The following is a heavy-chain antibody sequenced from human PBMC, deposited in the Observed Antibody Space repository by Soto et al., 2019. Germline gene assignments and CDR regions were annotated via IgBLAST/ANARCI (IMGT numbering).Heavy chain of an antibody. CDR3: ARHPERIAQIGWFDP. Sequence: PGGSLRLSCVASGFTFSINSMNWVRQAPGKGLEWVSYINGGSDNINYADSVKGRFTISRDNAKNSLYLQMNSLRAEDTAVYYCARHPERIAQIGWFDPWGQGTLVTVSS. CDR1: GFTFSINS. CDR2: INGGSDNI. J-gene: IGHJ5*02. V-gene: IGHV3-48*01. D-gene: IGHD6-13*01.